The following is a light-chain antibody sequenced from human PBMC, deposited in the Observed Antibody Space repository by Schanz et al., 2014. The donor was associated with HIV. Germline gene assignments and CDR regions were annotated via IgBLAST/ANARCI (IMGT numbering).Light chain of an antibody. CDR3: QQYNKWPWT. CDR1: QSVSSN. Sequence: EIVLTQSPGILSLSPGERATLSCGASQSVSSNLAWYQQKPGQAPRLLIYDASNRATGIPARFSGSGSGTDFTLTISSLEPEDFAVYYCQQYNKWPWTFGQGTKVEIK. V-gene: IGKV3-11*01. CDR2: DAS. J-gene: IGKJ1*01.